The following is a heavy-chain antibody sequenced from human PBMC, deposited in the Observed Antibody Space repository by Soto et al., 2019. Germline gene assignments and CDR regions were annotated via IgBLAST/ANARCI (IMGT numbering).Heavy chain of an antibody. J-gene: IGHJ4*02. CDR1: GGSFSGYY. V-gene: IGHV4-34*09. D-gene: IGHD1-26*01. CDR3: ACGRFTGGGVGDY. CDR2: IYYSGST. Sequence: SETLSLTCAVYGGSFSGYYWSWIRQLPGKGLEWIGYIYYSGSTYYNPSLKSRVTISVDTSKNQFSLKLSSVTAADTAVYYCACGRFTGGGVGDYWGQGTLVTVSS.